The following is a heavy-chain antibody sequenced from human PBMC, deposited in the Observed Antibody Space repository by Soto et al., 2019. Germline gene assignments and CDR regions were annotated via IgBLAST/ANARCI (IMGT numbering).Heavy chain of an antibody. V-gene: IGHV4-59*08. CDR1: GGSISSYY. Sequence: SETLSLTCTVSGGSISSYYWSWIRQPPGKGLEWIGYIYYSGSTNYNPSLKSRVTISVDTSKNQFSLKLSSVTAADTAVYYCARYHYCSGGSCLLGFDYYYYMDVWGKGTTVTVSS. CDR2: IYYSGST. J-gene: IGHJ6*03. CDR3: ARYHYCSGGSCLLGFDYYYYMDV. D-gene: IGHD2-15*01.